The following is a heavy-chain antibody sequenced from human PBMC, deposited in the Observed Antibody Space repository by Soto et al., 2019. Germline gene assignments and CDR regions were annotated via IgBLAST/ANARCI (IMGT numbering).Heavy chain of an antibody. V-gene: IGHV4-39*01. Sequence: QLQLQESGPGLVKPSETLSLTGTVSGGSISNSSYYWGWIRQPPGKGLEWIGHIYYTGTSYSNPSLKGRVTLSVDTSKNQFSLKLNSMTAADTAVFYCTRLQRRWLSSDSWGQGTLVTVSS. D-gene: IGHD5-12*01. CDR3: TRLQRRWLSSDS. J-gene: IGHJ4*02. CDR1: GGSISNSSYY. CDR2: IYYTGTS.